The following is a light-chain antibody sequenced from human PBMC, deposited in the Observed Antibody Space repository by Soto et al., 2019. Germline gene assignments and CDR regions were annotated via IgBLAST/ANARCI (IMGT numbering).Light chain of an antibody. CDR1: QSVGSS. CDR2: DSS. CDR3: QQRRELFT. Sequence: EIVMTQSPATLSVSPGERATLSCRASQSVGSSLAWYQQKPGQPPSLLIYDSSNRATGIPARFSGSGSGTDFTLTISSLEPEDFAVYYCQQRRELFTFGGGTKVDIK. V-gene: IGKV3-11*01. J-gene: IGKJ4*01.